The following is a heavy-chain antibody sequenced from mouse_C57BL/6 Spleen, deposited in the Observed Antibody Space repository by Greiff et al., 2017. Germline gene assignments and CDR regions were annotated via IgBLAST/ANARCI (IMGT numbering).Heavy chain of an antibody. CDR3: ARLRDYGWFAY. CDR2: IYPRSGNT. J-gene: IGHJ3*01. D-gene: IGHD2-4*01. Sequence: VKLMESGAELARPGASVKLSCKASGYTFTSYGISWVKQRTGQGLEWIGEIYPRSGNTYYNEKFKGKATLTADKSSSTAYMELRSLTSEDSAVYFCARLRDYGWFAYWGQGTLVTVSA. V-gene: IGHV1-81*01. CDR1: GYTFTSYG.